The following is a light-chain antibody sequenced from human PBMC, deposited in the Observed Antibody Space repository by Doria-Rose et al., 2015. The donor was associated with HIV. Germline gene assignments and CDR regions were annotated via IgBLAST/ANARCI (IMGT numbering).Light chain of an antibody. Sequence: EIVMTQSPGTLSLSPGERATLSCRASQRVKSSYLAWYQQEPGQAPRLPIYDASTRATGIPDRFSGSGSGTDFTLTISRLEPEDVAVYYCQQYGTSRGTFGQGTRLEIK. CDR1: QRVKSSY. V-gene: IGKV3-20*01. J-gene: IGKJ5*01. CDR2: DAS. CDR3: QQYGTSRGT.